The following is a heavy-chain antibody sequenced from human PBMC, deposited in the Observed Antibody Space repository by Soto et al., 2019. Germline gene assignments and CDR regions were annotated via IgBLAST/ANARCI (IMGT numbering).Heavy chain of an antibody. D-gene: IGHD6-13*01. CDR3: ARDNGIAGSFDP. CDR1: GFTFSTYS. V-gene: IGHV3-48*02. CDR2: ITSSGTTI. J-gene: IGHJ5*02. Sequence: EMQLVESGGGLVQPGGSLRLSCAASGFTFSTYSMNWVRQAPGKGLEWISYITSSGTTIFYADSVKGRFTISRDNAKNSLYLQMNSLRDEDTSVYYCARDNGIAGSFDPWGQGTLVTVSS.